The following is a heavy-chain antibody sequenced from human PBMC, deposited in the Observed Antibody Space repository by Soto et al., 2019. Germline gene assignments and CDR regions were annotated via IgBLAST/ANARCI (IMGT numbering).Heavy chain of an antibody. Sequence: QLQLQESGPGLVKPSETLSLTYTVSGGSISSSSYYWGWIRQPPGKGLEWIGSIYYSGSTYYNPSLKSRVTISIDKSKNQFSLKLTSVTAADTAVYYCARLEGLATISYYFDYWGLGTLVTVSS. J-gene: IGHJ4*02. CDR2: IYYSGST. CDR1: GGSISSSSYY. V-gene: IGHV4-39*01. CDR3: ARLEGLATISYYFDY. D-gene: IGHD3-9*01.